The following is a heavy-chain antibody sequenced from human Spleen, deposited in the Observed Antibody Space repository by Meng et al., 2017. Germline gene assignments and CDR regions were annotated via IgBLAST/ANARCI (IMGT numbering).Heavy chain of an antibody. V-gene: IGHV3-23*01. CDR3: AKDPGASSY. CDR1: GFTFNTYA. D-gene: IGHD4/OR15-4a*01. CDR2: IGASGGGT. Sequence: GGSLRLSCVASGFTFNTYAMTWVRQAPGKGLEWVSGIGASGGGTFYADSVKGRFTISRDNSKNTLYLQMNSLRAEDTAVYYCAKDPGASSYWGQGTLVTVSS. J-gene: IGHJ4*02.